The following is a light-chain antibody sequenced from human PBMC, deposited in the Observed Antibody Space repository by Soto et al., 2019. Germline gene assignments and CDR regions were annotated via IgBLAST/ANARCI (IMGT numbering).Light chain of an antibody. CDR1: QSVSSY. CDR2: DAS. J-gene: IGKJ2*01. V-gene: IGKV3-11*01. Sequence: EIVLTQSPATLSLSPGERATLSCRASQSVSSYLAWYQQKPGQAPRLLIYDASNRATGIPARFSGSGAGTVLTLTLSSLAPEDFAVYSCQQRSNWPPTFGQGTKREIK. CDR3: QQRSNWPPT.